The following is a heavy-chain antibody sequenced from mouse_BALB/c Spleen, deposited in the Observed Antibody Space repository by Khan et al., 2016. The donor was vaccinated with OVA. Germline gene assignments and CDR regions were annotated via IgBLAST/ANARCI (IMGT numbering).Heavy chain of an antibody. Sequence: VELQQSGAELVRPGVSVKISCKGSGYTFTDYAMHWVKQSHAKSLEWLGVISTYYGDADYNQKFKGKATMPVDKSSSTAYMELDRLTSEDSAIYYCARGSGNSRFAYWGQGTLVTVSA. V-gene: IGHV1S137*01. CDR3: ARGSGNSRFAY. J-gene: IGHJ3*01. CDR1: GYTFTDYA. CDR2: ISTYYGDA. D-gene: IGHD1-3*01.